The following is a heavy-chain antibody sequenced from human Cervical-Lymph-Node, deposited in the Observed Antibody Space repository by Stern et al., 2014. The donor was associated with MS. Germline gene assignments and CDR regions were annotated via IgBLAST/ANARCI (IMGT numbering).Heavy chain of an antibody. J-gene: IGHJ4*02. CDR3: ARDKRGSGGY. CDR2: LNPDSGGT. CDR1: GFTFSDYY. Sequence: QVQLVQSGAEVREPGASVKVSCKTSGFTFSDYYFHWVRQAPGQGLEWMGRLNPDSGGTNYAPQFQGRVTMSRDTSIGTAYMELTSLRLDDTAVYYCARDKRGSGGYWGQGTLVTVSS. V-gene: IGHV1-2*06. D-gene: IGHD1-26*01.